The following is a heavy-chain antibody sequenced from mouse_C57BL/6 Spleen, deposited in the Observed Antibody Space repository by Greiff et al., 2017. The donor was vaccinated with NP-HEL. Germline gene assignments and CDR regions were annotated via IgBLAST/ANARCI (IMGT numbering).Heavy chain of an antibody. CDR1: GFTFSNYW. J-gene: IGHJ3*01. Sequence: EVMLVESGGGLVQPGGSMKLSCVASGFTFSNYWMNWVRQSPEKGLEWVAQIRLKSDNYATHYAESVKGRFTISRDDSKSSVYLQMNNLRAEDTGSYYCTARAWFAYWGQGTLVTVSA. CDR2: IRLKSDNYAT. CDR3: TARAWFAY. V-gene: IGHV6-3*01.